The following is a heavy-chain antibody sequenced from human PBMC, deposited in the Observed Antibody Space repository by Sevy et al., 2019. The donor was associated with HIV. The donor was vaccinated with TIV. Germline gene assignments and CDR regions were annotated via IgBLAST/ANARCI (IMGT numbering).Heavy chain of an antibody. CDR2: ISGSSGFI. D-gene: IGHD3-22*01. CDR3: ARDPGYHDSSGYCYYFDY. CDR1: GFTFSSYS. V-gene: IGHV3-21*01. Sequence: GGSLRLSCAASGFTFSSYSLNWVRQAPGKGLEWVSYISGSSGFIYYADSMKGRFTISRDNAKNSLYLQMNSLRPEDTAVYYCARDPGYHDSSGYCYYFDYWGQGTLVTVSS. J-gene: IGHJ4*02.